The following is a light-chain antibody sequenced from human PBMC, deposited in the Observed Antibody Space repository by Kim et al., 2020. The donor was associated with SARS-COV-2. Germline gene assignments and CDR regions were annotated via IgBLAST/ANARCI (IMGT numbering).Light chain of an antibody. Sequence: GNTAQSTCGGNSIGTRSVRCYQPQPGRAPVLVIHYGSGRPSGIPERFSGSNSGDTATLTISRVEDGDEADYYCQVWDSSSDHRVVFGGGTQLTVL. V-gene: IGLV3-21*04. CDR1: SIGTRS. CDR2: YGS. CDR3: QVWDSSSDHRVV. J-gene: IGLJ2*01.